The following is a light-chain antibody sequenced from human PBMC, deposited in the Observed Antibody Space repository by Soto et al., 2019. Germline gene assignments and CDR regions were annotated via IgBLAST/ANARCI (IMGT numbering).Light chain of an antibody. CDR3: QSYDSTNQV. Sequence: NFKLTQPHSVSESPGKTVIISCTGGSGSVASNYVQWSQQRPGSVPTTVFYDYNQRPSGVPDRFSGSIDSSSNSASPTISGLKSEDEADYCCQSYDSTNQVFGGGTKLTVL. V-gene: IGLV6-57*02. CDR1: SGSVASNY. CDR2: DYN. J-gene: IGLJ3*02.